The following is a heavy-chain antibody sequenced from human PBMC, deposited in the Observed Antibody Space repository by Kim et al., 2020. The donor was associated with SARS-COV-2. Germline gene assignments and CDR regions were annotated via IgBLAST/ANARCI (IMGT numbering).Heavy chain of an antibody. CDR3: ARQGEQQPLDAFDI. V-gene: IGHV5-51*01. Sequence: SPSFQGQVTISADKSISTAYLQWSSLKASDTAMYYCARQGEQQPLDAFDIWGQGTMVTVSS. D-gene: IGHD6-13*01. J-gene: IGHJ3*02.